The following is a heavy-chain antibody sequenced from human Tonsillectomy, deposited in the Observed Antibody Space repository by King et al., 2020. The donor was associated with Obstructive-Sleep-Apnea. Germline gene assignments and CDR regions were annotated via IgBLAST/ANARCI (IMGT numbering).Heavy chain of an antibody. CDR1: GFTFSSYS. V-gene: IGHV3-21*01. Sequence: VQLVESGGGLVKPGGSLRLSCAASGFTFSSYSMNWVRQAPGKGLEWVSSISSSSSYIYYADSLKGRFTISRDNAKNSLYLQMNSLRAEDTAVYYCARDYGGYYRDAFDIWGQGTMVTVSS. D-gene: IGHD3-22*01. CDR3: ARDYGGYYRDAFDI. CDR2: ISSSSSYI. J-gene: IGHJ3*02.